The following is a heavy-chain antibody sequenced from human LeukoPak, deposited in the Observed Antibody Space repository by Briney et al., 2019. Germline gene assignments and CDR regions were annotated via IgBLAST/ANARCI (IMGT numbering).Heavy chain of an antibody. J-gene: IGHJ6*02. V-gene: IGHV1-8*01. D-gene: IGHD3-16*02. CDR2: INSNSGDT. CDR1: GYTFTSHD. Sequence: ASVKVSCQASGYTFTSHDINWVRQGTGQGLEWMGQINSNSGDTAYAQKFQGRVTMTRDTAKRTAYMELSSLRSEDTAVYYCARVGDYVWGSYRYRGDSYGMDVWGQGTTVTVSS. CDR3: ARVGDYVWGSYRYRGDSYGMDV.